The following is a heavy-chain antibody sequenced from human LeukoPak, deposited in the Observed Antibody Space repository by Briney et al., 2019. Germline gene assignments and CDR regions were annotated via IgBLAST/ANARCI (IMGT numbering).Heavy chain of an antibody. Sequence: PSETLSLTCTVSGGSISSYYWSWIRQPAGKGLEWIGRIYTSGSTNYNPSLKSRVTMSVDTSKNQFPLKLSSVTAADTAVYYCARGGDSGSYYDYFDYWGQGTLVTVSS. CDR1: GGSISSYY. D-gene: IGHD1-26*01. CDR3: ARGGDSGSYYDYFDY. J-gene: IGHJ4*02. V-gene: IGHV4-4*07. CDR2: IYTSGST.